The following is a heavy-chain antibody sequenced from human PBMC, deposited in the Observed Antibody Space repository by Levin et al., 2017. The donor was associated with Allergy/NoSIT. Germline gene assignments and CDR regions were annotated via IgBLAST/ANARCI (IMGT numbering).Heavy chain of an antibody. Sequence: NPSETLSLTCTVSGDSISYFYWSWIRQPPGKGLEWIGHIQYSGSPNYNPSLKSRVAISIDTSKNQFSLKLRSVTAADTAVYYCAIIGGYRCSTTSCSAYSDFWGQGTLVTVSS. J-gene: IGHJ4*02. V-gene: IGHV4-59*08. CDR1: GDSISYFY. D-gene: IGHD2-2*01. CDR2: IQYSGSP. CDR3: AIIGGYRCSTTSCSAYSDF.